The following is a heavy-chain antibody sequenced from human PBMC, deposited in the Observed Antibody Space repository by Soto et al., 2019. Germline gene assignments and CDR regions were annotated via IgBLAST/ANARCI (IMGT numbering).Heavy chain of an antibody. V-gene: IGHV3-7*01. CDR2: IKEDGSEK. CDR1: RFTFXGYW. CDR3: ARGARI. Sequence: GSLRLSCADSRFTFXGYWMYWVRQAPGKGLYWVANIKEDGSEKNYVDSVRGRFTISRDNAKNSLYLQMNSLRAEDTAVYYCARGARIWGQGTMVTVSS. J-gene: IGHJ3*02.